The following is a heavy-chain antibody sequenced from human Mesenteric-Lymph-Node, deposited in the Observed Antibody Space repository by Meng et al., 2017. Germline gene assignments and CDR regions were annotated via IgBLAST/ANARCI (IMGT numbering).Heavy chain of an antibody. CDR1: GGSISSSSYY. V-gene: IGHV4-39*07. D-gene: IGHD5-24*01. CDR2: IYYSGNT. CDR3: ARGPSRWLQFSFDY. J-gene: IGHJ4*02. Sequence: QPELQGAGPGLVKPSETLSPTCTVSGGSISSSSYYWGWIRQPPGKGLEWIGSIYYSGNTNYNPSLKSRVTISVDTSKNQFSLKLSSVTAADTAVYYCARGPSRWLQFSFDYWGQGTLVTVSS.